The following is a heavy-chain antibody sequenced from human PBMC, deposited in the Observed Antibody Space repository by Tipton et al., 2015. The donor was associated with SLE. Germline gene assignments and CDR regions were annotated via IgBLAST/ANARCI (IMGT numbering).Heavy chain of an antibody. J-gene: IGHJ4*02. CDR1: GGSISTNTYF. V-gene: IGHV4-39*07. CDR2: VSYLGST. CDR3: ATSPLTV. Sequence: TLSLTCTVSGGSISTNTYFWGWIRQPPGKGLEWIGSVSYLGSTSYNATLESRVTISIDTSKKHFSLKLSSVTAADTAVYYCATSPLTVWGQGTLVTVSS.